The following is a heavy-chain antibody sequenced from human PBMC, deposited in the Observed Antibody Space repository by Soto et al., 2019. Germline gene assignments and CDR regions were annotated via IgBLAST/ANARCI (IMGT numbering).Heavy chain of an antibody. D-gene: IGHD3-16*02. Sequence: QVQLQESGPGLVKPSQTLSLTCTVSGGSISSGGYYWSWIRQHPGKGLEWIGYIYYSGSTYYNPSLKSRVTISVDTSKNQVSLKLSSVTAADTAVYYCARANDYVWGSYRPYYYYGMDVWGQGTTVTVSS. CDR3: ARANDYVWGSYRPYYYYGMDV. CDR2: IYYSGST. V-gene: IGHV4-31*03. CDR1: GGSISSGGYY. J-gene: IGHJ6*02.